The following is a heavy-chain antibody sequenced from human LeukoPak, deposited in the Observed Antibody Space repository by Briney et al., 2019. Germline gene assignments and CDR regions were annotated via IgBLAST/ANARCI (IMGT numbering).Heavy chain of an antibody. D-gene: IGHD3-10*01. J-gene: IGHJ4*02. Sequence: PSETLSLTCTVSGGSISSFYWSWIRQPPGKGLEYIGYISYSGTTSYNPSLKSRVTISVDTSKNQFSLKLSSVTAADTAVYYCATDNSYGSGSYYTWGQGTLVTVSS. V-gene: IGHV4-59*01. CDR3: ATDNSYGSGSYYT. CDR1: GGSISSFY. CDR2: ISYSGTT.